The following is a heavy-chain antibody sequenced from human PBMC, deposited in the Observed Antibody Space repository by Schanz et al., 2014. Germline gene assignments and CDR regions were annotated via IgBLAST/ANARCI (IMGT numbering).Heavy chain of an antibody. CDR2: IKQDGSEK. D-gene: IGHD3-3*01. CDR3: ARGVRIDY. Sequence: VHLVESGGGLVQPGESLRLSCAASGFSFSNYWMSWVRQAPGKGLEWVANIKQDGSEKYYVDSVKGRFTISRDNAKNSLYLQMNSLTAEDTAVYYCARGVRIDYWGQGTLVTVSS. J-gene: IGHJ4*02. V-gene: IGHV3-7*02. CDR1: GFSFSNYW.